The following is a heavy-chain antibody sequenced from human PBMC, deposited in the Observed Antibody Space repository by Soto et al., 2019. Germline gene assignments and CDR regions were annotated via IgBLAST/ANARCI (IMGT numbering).Heavy chain of an antibody. D-gene: IGHD6-13*01. CDR3: AYIAAAGTIPDRGRDV. CDR2: INAGNGNT. V-gene: IGHV1-3*01. CDR1: GYTFTSYA. Sequence: QVPLVQSGAEVKKPGASVKVSCKASGYTFTSYAMHWVRQAPGQRLEWMGGINAGNGNTKYSQKFQGRVTITRDTSASTAYMELSSLRSEDTAVYYCAYIAAAGTIPDRGRDVWGQGTTVTVSS. J-gene: IGHJ6*02.